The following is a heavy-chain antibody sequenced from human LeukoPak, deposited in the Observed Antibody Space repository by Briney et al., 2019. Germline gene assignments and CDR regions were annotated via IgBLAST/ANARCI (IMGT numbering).Heavy chain of an antibody. CDR1: GYTFTGYY. Sequence: ASVKVSCKASGYTFTGYYMHWVRQAPGQGVEWMGWINPTTGGTIYAQNFQGRVTMTRDTSFSTAYMELSRLRSDDTAIYYCASLIAAAGTNVYWGQGTLVTVSS. D-gene: IGHD6-13*01. CDR2: INPTTGGT. CDR3: ASLIAAAGTNVY. J-gene: IGHJ4*02. V-gene: IGHV1-2*02.